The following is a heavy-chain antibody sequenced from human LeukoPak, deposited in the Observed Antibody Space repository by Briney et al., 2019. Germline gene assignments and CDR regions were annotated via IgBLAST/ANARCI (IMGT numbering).Heavy chain of an antibody. J-gene: IGHJ6*02. CDR1: GGSISSFY. CDR2: IYYSGST. D-gene: IGHD3-10*01. Sequence: SETLSLTCSVSGGSISSFYWSWVRQSPGKGLEWIGYIYYSGSTYYNPSLKSRVTISVDTSKNQFSLKLSSVTAADTAVYYCASIFISYYYGSGRPNYYGMDVWGQGTTVTVSS. CDR3: ASIFISYYYGSGRPNYYGMDV. V-gene: IGHV4-59*06.